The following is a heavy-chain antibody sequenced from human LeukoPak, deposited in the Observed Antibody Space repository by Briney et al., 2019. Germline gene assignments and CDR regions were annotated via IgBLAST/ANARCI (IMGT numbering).Heavy chain of an antibody. D-gene: IGHD3-10*01. J-gene: IGHJ3*02. CDR2: IDHSGST. V-gene: IGHV4-34*01. CDR1: DESFSGYY. Sequence: PSETLSLTCAVYDESFSGYYCSWIRQPPRKGLEWIGEIDHSGSTNYNPSLQSRVTILVDTSKNQFSLKVSSVSAADTAVYYCARGNRPYGEHEAFDIWGHGTTVTVSP. CDR3: ARGNRPYGEHEAFDI.